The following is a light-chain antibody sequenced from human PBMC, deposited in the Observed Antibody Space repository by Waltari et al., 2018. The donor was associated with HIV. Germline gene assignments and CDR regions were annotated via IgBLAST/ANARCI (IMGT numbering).Light chain of an antibody. CDR1: QSVSNSY. CDR2: TAS. J-gene: IGKJ4*01. Sequence: ELVLTQSPGTLSLSPGERATLSCRASQSVSNSYLAWYQQRPGQAPRLLIYTASSRATGIPDRFSGSGSGTDFTLTISRLEPEDFAVYYCQQYGSSQSFGGGTKVEIK. V-gene: IGKV3-20*01. CDR3: QQYGSSQS.